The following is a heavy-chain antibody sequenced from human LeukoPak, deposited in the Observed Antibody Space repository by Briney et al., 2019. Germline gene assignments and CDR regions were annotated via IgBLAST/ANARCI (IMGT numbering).Heavy chain of an antibody. CDR3: ARLAGSSSSDY. D-gene: IGHD6-6*01. CDR1: GGSISTDY. V-gene: IGHV4-4*09. Sequence: SETLSHTCTVSGGSISTDYWSWIRHSPGKGLEWIGYIYSSGSTNYNPSLKSRVTMSVDTSKNQFSLKLNSVTAADTAVYYCARLAGSSSSDYWGQGTLVTVAS. CDR2: IYSSGST. J-gene: IGHJ4*02.